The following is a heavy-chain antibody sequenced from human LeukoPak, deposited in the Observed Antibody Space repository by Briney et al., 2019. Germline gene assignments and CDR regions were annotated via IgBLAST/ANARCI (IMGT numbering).Heavy chain of an antibody. D-gene: IGHD6-19*01. CDR2: IGTLHDT. CDR1: GYTFSDYD. V-gene: IGHV3-13*01. Sequence: GGSLRLSCAGSGYTFSDYDIHWVRQPTGKGLEWVLAIGTLHDTYYSDSVKGRFTISRDNAKNSLYLQMNSLRAEDTAVYYCARDRSGWYPPDYWGQGTLVTVSS. J-gene: IGHJ4*02. CDR3: ARDRSGWYPPDY.